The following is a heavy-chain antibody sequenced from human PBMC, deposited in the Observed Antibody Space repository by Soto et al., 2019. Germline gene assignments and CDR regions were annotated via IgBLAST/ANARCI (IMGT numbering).Heavy chain of an antibody. D-gene: IGHD6-19*01. V-gene: IGHV3-48*01. Sequence: GGSLRLSCAASGFTFSSYSMNWVRQAPGKGLEWVSYISSGSSTIYYADSVKGRFTISRDNAQNSLYLQMNSLRAEDTADYYCAKTYSSDRGAFDVWGQGTMVTVSS. CDR3: AKTYSSDRGAFDV. CDR2: ISSGSSTI. CDR1: GFTFSSYS. J-gene: IGHJ3*01.